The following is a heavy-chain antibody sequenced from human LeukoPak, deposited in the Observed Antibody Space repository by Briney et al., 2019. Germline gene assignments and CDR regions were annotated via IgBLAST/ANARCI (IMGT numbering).Heavy chain of an antibody. J-gene: IGHJ3*02. CDR3: ASPYCSSTSCPRGPIAFDI. V-gene: IGHV5-51*01. CDR2: IYPGDSDT. Sequence: GEALKISRNGSGYSFTSYWIGWVRQMPGKGLGWIGIIYPGDSDTRYSPSFQGQVTISADKSISTAYLQWSSLKASDTAMYYCASPYCSSTSCPRGPIAFDIWGQGTMVTVSS. D-gene: IGHD2-2*01. CDR1: GYSFTSYW.